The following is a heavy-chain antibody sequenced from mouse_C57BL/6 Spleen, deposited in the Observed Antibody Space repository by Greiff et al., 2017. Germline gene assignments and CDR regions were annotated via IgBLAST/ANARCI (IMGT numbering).Heavy chain of an antibody. CDR2: ISSGSSTI. Sequence: EVKVVESGGGLVKPGGSLKLSCAASGFTFSDYGMHWVRQAPEKGLEWVAYISSGSSTIYYADTVKGRFTISRDNAKNTLFLQMTSLRSEDTAMYYCARKETGYAMDYWGQGTSVTVSS. J-gene: IGHJ4*01. CDR1: GFTFSDYG. V-gene: IGHV5-17*01. CDR3: ARKETGYAMDY. D-gene: IGHD4-1*01.